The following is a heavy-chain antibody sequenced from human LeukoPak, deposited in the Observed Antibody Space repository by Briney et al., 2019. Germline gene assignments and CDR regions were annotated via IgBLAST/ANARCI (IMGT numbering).Heavy chain of an antibody. J-gene: IGHJ6*02. CDR1: GGSFSGYY. D-gene: IGHD3-3*01. Sequence: KPSETLSLTCAVYGGSFSGYYWSWIRQPPGKGLEWIGEINHSGSTNYNPSLKSRVTISVDTSKNQFSLKLSSVTAADTAAYYCARVPRGYDFWSGYYSYYYYGMDVWGQGTTVTVSS. V-gene: IGHV4-34*01. CDR2: INHSGST. CDR3: ARVPRGYDFWSGYYSYYYYGMDV.